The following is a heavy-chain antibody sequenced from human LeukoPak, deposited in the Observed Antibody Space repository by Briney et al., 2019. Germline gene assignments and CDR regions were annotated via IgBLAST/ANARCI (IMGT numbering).Heavy chain of an antibody. CDR2: IYSSGST. CDR3: ARGWLWAEDYYYMDV. Sequence: SETLSLTCTVSGGSISSYYWSWIRQPAGKGLEWLGRIYSSGSTNYNPSLKSRVTMSIDTSKNQFSLKLSSVTAADTAMYYCARGWLWAEDYYYMDVWGKGTTVTVSS. CDR1: GGSISSYY. V-gene: IGHV4-4*07. J-gene: IGHJ6*03. D-gene: IGHD5-18*01.